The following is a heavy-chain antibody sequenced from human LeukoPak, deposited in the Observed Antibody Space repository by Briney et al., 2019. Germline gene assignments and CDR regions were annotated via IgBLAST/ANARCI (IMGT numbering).Heavy chain of an antibody. CDR3: ANDLGWIQLNLG. D-gene: IGHD5-18*01. V-gene: IGHV3-23*01. CDR1: GFTFSTYG. Sequence: PGGSLRLSCAASGFTFSTYGMHWVRQAPGKGLEWVSGISGHGDITYYADSVKGRFTISRDNSRNTVYLQMNSLRAEDTAVYYCANDLGWIQLNLGRGQGTLVTVSS. CDR2: ISGHGDIT. J-gene: IGHJ4*02.